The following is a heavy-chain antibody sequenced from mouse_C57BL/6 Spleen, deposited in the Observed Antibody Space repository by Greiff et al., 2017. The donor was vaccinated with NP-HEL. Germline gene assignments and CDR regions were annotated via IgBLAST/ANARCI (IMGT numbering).Heavy chain of an antibody. Sequence: EVQLQQSGPELVKPGASVKISCKASGYSFTGYYMNWVKQSPEKSLEWIGEINPSTGGTTYNQKFKAKATLTVDKSSSTAYMQLKSLTSEDSAVYYCASGDYDPFDYWGQGTTLTVSS. D-gene: IGHD2-4*01. CDR3: ASGDYDPFDY. CDR2: INPSTGGT. CDR1: GYSFTGYY. V-gene: IGHV1-42*01. J-gene: IGHJ2*01.